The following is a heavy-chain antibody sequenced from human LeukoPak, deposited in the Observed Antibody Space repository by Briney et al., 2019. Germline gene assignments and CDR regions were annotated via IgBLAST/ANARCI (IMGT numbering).Heavy chain of an antibody. Sequence: GASVKVSCKASGYTFTSYGISWVRQAPGQGLEWMGWISAYNGNTNYAQKLQGRVTMTTDTSTSTAYMELRSLRSDDTAVNYCARDDFWSGYSPLKADYWGQGTLVTVSS. J-gene: IGHJ4*02. D-gene: IGHD3-3*01. V-gene: IGHV1-18*01. CDR3: ARDDFWSGYSPLKADY. CDR2: ISAYNGNT. CDR1: GYTFTSYG.